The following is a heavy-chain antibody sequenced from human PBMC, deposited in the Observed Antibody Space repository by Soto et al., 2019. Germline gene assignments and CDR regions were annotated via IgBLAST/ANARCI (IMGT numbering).Heavy chain of an antibody. V-gene: IGHV4-39*01. D-gene: IGHD4-17*01. J-gene: IGHJ4*02. CDR3: ARSMTTVVTLDY. CDR1: GGSISSSSYY. CDR2: IYYSGST. Sequence: QLQLQESGPGLVKPSETLSLTCTVSGGSISSSSYYWGWIRQPPGKGLEWIGSIYYSGSTYYNPSLNSRVINSVDTSKNHFFLKRCSVTAADTAVYYCARSMTTVVTLDYWGQGTLVTVSS.